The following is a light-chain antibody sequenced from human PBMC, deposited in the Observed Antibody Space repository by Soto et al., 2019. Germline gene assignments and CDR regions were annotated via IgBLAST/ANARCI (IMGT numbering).Light chain of an antibody. Sequence: QSALTQPASVSGSPGQSITISCSGTSSDVGGYNYVSWYQQHPGKAPQLIMYEVTNRPSGVSDRFSGSKSGNTASLTISGLQAEDEAYYFCSSYTSSTTLIFGGGTKLTVL. CDR3: SSYTSSTTLI. CDR1: SSDVGGYNY. J-gene: IGLJ2*01. CDR2: EVT. V-gene: IGLV2-14*01.